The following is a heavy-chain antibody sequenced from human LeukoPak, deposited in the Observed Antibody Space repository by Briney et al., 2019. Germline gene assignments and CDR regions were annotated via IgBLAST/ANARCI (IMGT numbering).Heavy chain of an antibody. V-gene: IGHV1-18*01. J-gene: IGHJ3*02. Sequence: ASVEVSCKASGYTFTSYGISWVRQAPGQGLEWMGWIGAYNGNTNYAQKFQGRVTITTDESTSTAYMELSSLRSEDTAVYYCARVPTVGSRSDAFDIWGQGTMVTVSS. CDR2: IGAYNGNT. CDR3: ARVPTVGSRSDAFDI. D-gene: IGHD4-17*01. CDR1: GYTFTSYG.